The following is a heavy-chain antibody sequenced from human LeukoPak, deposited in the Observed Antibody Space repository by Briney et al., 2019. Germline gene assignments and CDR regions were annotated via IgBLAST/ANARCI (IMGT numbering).Heavy chain of an antibody. CDR1: GYTFTGYY. Sequence: ASVKVSCKASGYTFTGYYMHWVRQAPGQGLEWTGIINPSGGSTSYAQKFQGRVTMTRDTSTSTVYMELSSLSSEDTAVYYCARGGPIVVVVAATQFDYWGQGTLVTVSS. CDR3: ARGGPIVVVVAATQFDY. D-gene: IGHD2-15*01. V-gene: IGHV1-46*01. J-gene: IGHJ4*02. CDR2: INPSGGST.